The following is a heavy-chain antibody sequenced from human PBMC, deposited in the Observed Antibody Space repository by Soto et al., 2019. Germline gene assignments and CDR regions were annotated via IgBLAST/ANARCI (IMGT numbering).Heavy chain of an antibody. J-gene: IGHJ4*02. CDR2: INHSGST. Sequence: SETLSLTCAVYGGSFSGYYWSWIRQPPGKGLEWIGEINHSGSTNYNPSLKSRVTISVDTSKNQFSLKLSSVTAADTAVYYCARGAICSGGSCYYYFDYWGQGTLVTVSS. CDR1: GGSFSGYY. V-gene: IGHV4-34*01. CDR3: ARGAICSGGSCYYYFDY. D-gene: IGHD2-15*01.